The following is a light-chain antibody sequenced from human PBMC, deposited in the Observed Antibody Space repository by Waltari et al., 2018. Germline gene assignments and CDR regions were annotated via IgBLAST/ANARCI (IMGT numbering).Light chain of an antibody. Sequence: NFMLTQPHSVSESPGKTVTISCTRSSGSISTNYVRWYQQRPGSAPPALIFEVDRRPSGVPDRFSGSIDRSSNSASLTISGLKTEDEADYYCQSYQSTSVIFGGGTKLTVL. CDR1: SGSISTNY. CDR2: EVD. J-gene: IGLJ2*01. CDR3: QSYQSTSVI. V-gene: IGLV6-57*03.